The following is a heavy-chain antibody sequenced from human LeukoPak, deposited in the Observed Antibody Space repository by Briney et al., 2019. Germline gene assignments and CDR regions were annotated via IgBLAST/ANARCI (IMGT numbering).Heavy chain of an antibody. J-gene: IGHJ4*02. CDR1: GGSVSSGSYY. CDR3: ASVDTANGRGPVSEEGGKVDY. D-gene: IGHD5-18*01. V-gene: IGHV4-61*01. CDR2: IYYSGST. Sequence: SETLSLTCTVSGGSVSSGSYYWSWIRQPPGKGLEWIGYIYYSGSTNYNPSLKSRVTISVDTSKNQFSLKLSSVTAADTAVYYCASVDTANGRGPVSEEGGKVDYWGQGTLVTVSS.